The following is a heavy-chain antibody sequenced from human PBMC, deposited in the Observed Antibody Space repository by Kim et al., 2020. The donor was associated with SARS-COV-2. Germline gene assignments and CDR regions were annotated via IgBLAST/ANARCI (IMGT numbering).Heavy chain of an antibody. CDR1: GYTFTSYA. D-gene: IGHD3-22*01. CDR3: ARDRRYYDSSGYYPRGGVGAFDY. CDR2: INAGNGNT. Sequence: ASVKVSCKASGYTFTSYAMHWVRQAPGQRLEWMGWINAGNGNTKYSQKFQGRVTITRDTSASTAYMELSSLRSEDTAVYYCARDRRYYDSSGYYPRGGVGAFDYWGQGTLVTVSS. V-gene: IGHV1-3*01. J-gene: IGHJ4*02.